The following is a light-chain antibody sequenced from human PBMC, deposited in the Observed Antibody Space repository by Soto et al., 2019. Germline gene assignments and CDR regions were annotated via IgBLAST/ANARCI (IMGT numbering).Light chain of an antibody. CDR3: LQHDSYPRT. CDR2: GAS. V-gene: IGKV1-17*01. J-gene: IGKJ1*01. Sequence: DIQMTQSPSSLFASVGDRVTITCRASQGIRNNLGWYQQRPGEAPKRLIYGASSLQRGVPSRFSGSGSGTEFNLTISSLRPEDSATYYCLQHDSYPRTFGQGTKLEIK. CDR1: QGIRNN.